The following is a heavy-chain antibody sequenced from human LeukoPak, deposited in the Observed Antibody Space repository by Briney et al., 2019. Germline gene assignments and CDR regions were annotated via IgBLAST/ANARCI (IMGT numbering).Heavy chain of an antibody. CDR3: ARGDDESLDH. Sequence: TGGSLRLSCAASGFVLSSYWMHWVRQAPGKGLVWVSRIYTDGSYTNYADSVKGRFTISRDNAKNTLSLHMNSLRAEDMAVYYCARGDDESLDHWGQGTLVTVSS. V-gene: IGHV3-74*01. D-gene: IGHD3-16*01. CDR1: GFVLSSYW. J-gene: IGHJ4*02. CDR2: IYTDGSYT.